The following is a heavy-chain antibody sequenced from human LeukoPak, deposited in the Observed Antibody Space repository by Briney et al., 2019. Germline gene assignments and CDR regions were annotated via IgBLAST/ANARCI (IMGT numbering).Heavy chain of an antibody. D-gene: IGHD6-19*01. CDR2: IYPGDSDT. Sequence: GESLKISCKGSGYTFSNYWIAWVRQMPGKGLEWMGIIYPGDSDTRYSPSFQGQVTISADKSISTAYLQWSSLKASDTAMYFCARRVGAVAGWYFGLWGRGTLVTVSS. CDR1: GYTFSNYW. J-gene: IGHJ2*01. CDR3: ARRVGAVAGWYFGL. V-gene: IGHV5-51*01.